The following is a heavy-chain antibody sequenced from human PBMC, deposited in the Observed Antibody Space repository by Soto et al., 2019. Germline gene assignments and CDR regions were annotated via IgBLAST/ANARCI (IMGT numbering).Heavy chain of an antibody. D-gene: IGHD5-18*01. CDR2: ISVYKGNT. J-gene: IGHJ6*04. CDR3: ARGAFVDTPMVTYHCGMDV. V-gene: IGHV1-18*01. CDR1: GYTFTSYG. Sequence: QVQLVQSGAEGKKPGASVKVSCKASGYTFTSYGISWVRQAPGQGLEWMGWISVYKGNTNYAQKLHGRSTRTSYKSTSTAYMGMVSLRADDTAVYYCARGAFVDTPMVTYHCGMDVWGEGTTVTVSS.